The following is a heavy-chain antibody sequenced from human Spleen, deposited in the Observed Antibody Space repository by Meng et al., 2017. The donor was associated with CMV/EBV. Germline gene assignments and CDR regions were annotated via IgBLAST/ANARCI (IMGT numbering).Heavy chain of an antibody. D-gene: IGHD2-2*01. CDR3: ARGRQVYCSSSSCYAWLDP. CDR2: INHSGST. Sequence: SLSGHYWTWIRQPPGEGLEWIGEINHSGSTNYNPSLKSRVTMSVDTSKNDFSLKVTSVTAADTAVYFCARGRQVYCSSSSCYAWLDPWGQGTLVTVSS. J-gene: IGHJ5*02. V-gene: IGHV4-34*01. CDR1: SLSGHY.